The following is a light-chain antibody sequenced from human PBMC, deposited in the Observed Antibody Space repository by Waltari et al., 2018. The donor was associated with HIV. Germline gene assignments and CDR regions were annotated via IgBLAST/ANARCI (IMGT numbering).Light chain of an antibody. V-gene: IGLV1-47*01. CDR1: SSNVGSTY. J-gene: IGLJ2*01. CDR2: RDN. CDR3: AAWDDSLSALV. Sequence: GQRVTISCSGSSSNVGSTYVYWYQQLPGTAPKPLIYRDNQRPSGVPDRFSGSKSGPSASLAISGLRSEDAADYHCAAWDDSLSALVFGGGTKLAVL.